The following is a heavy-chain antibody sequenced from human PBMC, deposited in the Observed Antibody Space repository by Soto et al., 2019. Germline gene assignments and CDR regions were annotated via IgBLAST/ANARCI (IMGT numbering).Heavy chain of an antibody. Sequence: GSGPTLVNPTQTLTLTCTFSGFSLSTSGMRVSWIRQPPGKALEWLARIDWDDDKFYNTSLKTRLTISKDSSKNQVVLTMTNMDPVDTAAYYCARMFHCSGGTCPFDYWGQGALVTVSS. J-gene: IGHJ4*02. CDR1: GFSLSTSGMR. CDR2: IDWDDDK. D-gene: IGHD2-15*01. CDR3: ARMFHCSGGTCPFDY. V-gene: IGHV2-70*04.